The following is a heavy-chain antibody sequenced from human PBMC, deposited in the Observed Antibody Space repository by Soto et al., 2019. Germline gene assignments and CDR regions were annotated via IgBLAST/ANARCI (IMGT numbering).Heavy chain of an antibody. J-gene: IGHJ6*02. D-gene: IGHD6-19*01. CDR2: TYYRSKWYN. CDR3: ARVGGYAGSSGWYTPANPWLYYYYGMDV. Sequence: KQSQTLSLTCAISGDSVSSNSAAWNWIRQSPSRGLEWLGRTYYRSKWYNDYAVSVKSRITINPDTSKNQFSLQLNSVTPEDTAVYYCARVGGYAGSSGWYTPANPWLYYYYGMDVWGQGTTVTVSS. V-gene: IGHV6-1*01. CDR1: GDSVSSNSAA.